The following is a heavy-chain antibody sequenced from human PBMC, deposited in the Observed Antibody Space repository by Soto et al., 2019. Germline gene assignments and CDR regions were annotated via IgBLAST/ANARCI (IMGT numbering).Heavy chain of an antibody. Sequence: SVKVSCKASGGTFSSYAISWVRQAPGQGLEWMGGIIPIFGTANYAQKFQGRVTITADESTSTAYMELSSLRSEDTAVYYCARDGGGATDHYYYYGMDVWGQGTTVTVSS. D-gene: IGHD1-26*01. V-gene: IGHV1-69*13. J-gene: IGHJ6*02. CDR2: IIPIFGTA. CDR3: ARDGGGATDHYYYYGMDV. CDR1: GGTFSSYA.